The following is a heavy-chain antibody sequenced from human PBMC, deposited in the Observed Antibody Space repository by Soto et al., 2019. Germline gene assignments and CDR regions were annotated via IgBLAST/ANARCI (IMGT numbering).Heavy chain of an antibody. CDR3: ARGKFLQSYYYYYYGMDV. CDR2: IYYSGST. D-gene: IGHD4-4*01. J-gene: IGHJ6*02. V-gene: IGHV4-39*01. Sequence: SETLSLTCTVSGGSISSSSYYWGWIRQPPGKGLEWIGSIYYSGSTYYNPSLKSRVTISVDTSKNQFSLKLSSVTAADTAVYYCARGKFLQSYYYYYYGMDVWGQGTTVTVSS. CDR1: GGSISSSSYY.